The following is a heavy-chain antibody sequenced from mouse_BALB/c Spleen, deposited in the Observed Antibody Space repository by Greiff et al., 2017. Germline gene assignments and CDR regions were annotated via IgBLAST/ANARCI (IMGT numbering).Heavy chain of an antibody. Sequence: VQLKQSGGGLVKPGGSLKLYCAASGFTFSSYAMSWVRQTPEKRLEWVATISSGGSYTYYPDSVKGRFTISRDNAKNTLYLQMSSLRSEDTAMYYCARQEGHLLLRQYYFDYWGQGTTLTVSS. D-gene: IGHD1-1*01. J-gene: IGHJ2*01. CDR2: ISSGGSYT. CDR1: GFTFSSYA. V-gene: IGHV5-9-3*01. CDR3: ARQEGHLLLRQYYFDY.